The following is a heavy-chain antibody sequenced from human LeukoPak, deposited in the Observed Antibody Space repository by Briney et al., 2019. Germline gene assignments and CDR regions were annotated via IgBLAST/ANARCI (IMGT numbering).Heavy chain of an antibody. CDR1: GGSISSSSYY. V-gene: IGHV4-39*01. Sequence: SETLSLTCTVSGGSISSSSYYWGWIRQPPGMGLEWIGSIYYSGSTYYNPSLKSRVTISVDTSKKQFSLKLSSVTAADTAVYYCASGGDYDILTGYSVFDPWGQGTLVTVSS. CDR2: IYYSGST. D-gene: IGHD3-9*01. CDR3: ASGGDYDILTGYSVFDP. J-gene: IGHJ5*02.